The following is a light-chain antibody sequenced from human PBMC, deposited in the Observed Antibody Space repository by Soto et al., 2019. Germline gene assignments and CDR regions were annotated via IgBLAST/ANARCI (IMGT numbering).Light chain of an antibody. CDR1: QSVSSN. CDR2: AAS. CDR3: QQYSNWPPIT. Sequence: ETVMTQSPATLSVSPGERVTLSCRASQSVSSNLAWYQQKPGQAPRLLIFAASTRATGIPPRFSGSGSGTEFTLTISSLQSEDFAVYYCQQYSNWPPITFGQGTRLEI. V-gene: IGKV3-15*01. J-gene: IGKJ5*01.